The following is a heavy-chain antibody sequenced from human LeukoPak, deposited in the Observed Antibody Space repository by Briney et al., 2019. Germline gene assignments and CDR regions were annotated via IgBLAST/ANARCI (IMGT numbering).Heavy chain of an antibody. CDR2: IYTTGGT. J-gene: IGHJ4*02. CDR1: GVSIAKTFYY. V-gene: IGHV4-61*02. CDR3: ARRQEGHDH. Sequence: TSQTLSLTCTVSGVSIAKTFYYWNWLRQPAGKGLEWIGRIYTTGGTDYNPSLKSRVTISLDTAKNQFSLKMTSVTAADTAVYYCARRQEGHDHWSQVTLVTVSS.